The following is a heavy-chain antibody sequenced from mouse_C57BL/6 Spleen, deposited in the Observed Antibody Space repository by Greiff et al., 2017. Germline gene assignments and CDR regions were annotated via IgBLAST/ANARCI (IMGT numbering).Heavy chain of an antibody. CDR3: ARRELDFYFDY. V-gene: IGHV1-50*01. D-gene: IGHD4-1*01. J-gene: IGHJ2*01. Sequence: QVQLQQPGAELVQPGASVKLSCKASGYTFTSYWMQWVKQRPGQGLEWIGEIDPSDSYTNSNQKLKGKATLTVYTSSSTAYMQLSSRTSEDSAVYYCARRELDFYFDYWGQGTTLTVSS. CDR1: GYTFTSYW. CDR2: IDPSDSYT.